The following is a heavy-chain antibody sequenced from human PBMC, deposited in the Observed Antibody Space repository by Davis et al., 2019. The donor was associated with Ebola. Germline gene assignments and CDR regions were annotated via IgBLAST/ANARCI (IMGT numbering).Heavy chain of an antibody. J-gene: IGHJ6*04. CDR2: IKQDGSEK. V-gene: IGHV3-7*03. D-gene: IGHD3-3*01. CDR3: ARDFWSGYPYYYYYGMDV. CDR1: GFTFSSYS. Sequence: PGGSLRLSCAASGFTFSSYSMNWVRQAPGKGLEWVANIKQDGSEKFYVDSVKGRFTISRDNAKNSLYLQMNSLRAEDTAVYYCARDFWSGYPYYYYYGMDVWGKGTTVTVSS.